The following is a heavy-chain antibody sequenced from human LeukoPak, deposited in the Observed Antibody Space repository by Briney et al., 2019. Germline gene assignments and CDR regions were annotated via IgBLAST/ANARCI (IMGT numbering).Heavy chain of an antibody. CDR1: GGSFSGYY. J-gene: IGHJ3*02. V-gene: IGHV4-34*01. D-gene: IGHD2-21*01. CDR2: INHSGST. CDR3: ARSGCGGDCYEGVAFDI. Sequence: SETLSLTCAVYGGSFSGYYWSWIRQPPGKGLEWIGEINHSGSTNYNPSLKSRVTISVDTSKNQFSLKLSSVTAADTAVYYCARSGCGGDCYEGVAFDIWGQGTMVTVSS.